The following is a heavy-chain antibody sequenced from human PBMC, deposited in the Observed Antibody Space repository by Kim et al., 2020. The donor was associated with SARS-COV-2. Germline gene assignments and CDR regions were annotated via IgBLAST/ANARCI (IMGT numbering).Heavy chain of an antibody. CDR2: INPNSGGT. V-gene: IGHV1-2*02. CDR3: ARDQRLDELYYYYYYMDV. J-gene: IGHJ6*03. D-gene: IGHD3-10*01. CDR1: GYTFTGYY. Sequence: ASVKVSCKASGYTFTGYYMHWVRQAPGQGLEWMGWINPNSGGTNYAQKFQGRVTMTRDTSISTAYMELSRLRSDDTAVYYCARDQRLDELYYYYYYMDVWGKGTTVTVSS.